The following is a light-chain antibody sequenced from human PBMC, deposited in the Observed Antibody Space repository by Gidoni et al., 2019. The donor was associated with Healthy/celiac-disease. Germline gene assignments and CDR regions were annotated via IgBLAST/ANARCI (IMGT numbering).Light chain of an antibody. CDR3: MQALQAPRT. J-gene: IGKJ3*01. CDR1: QSLLHSNGYNY. V-gene: IGKV2-28*01. CDR2: LGS. Sequence: DIVMTQSTLSLPVTPGEPASISCRSSQSLLHSNGYNYLDWYLQKPGQSPQLLIYLGSNRASGVPDRFSGSGSGTDFTLKISRVEAEAVGVYYCMQALQAPRTFGPGTKVDIK.